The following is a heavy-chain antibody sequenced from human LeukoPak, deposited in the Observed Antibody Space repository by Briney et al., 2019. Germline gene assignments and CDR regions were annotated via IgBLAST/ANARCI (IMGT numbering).Heavy chain of an antibody. Sequence: GASVKVSCKASGYTLTGYYMHWVRQAPGQGLEWMGWLKPNSGGTNYAQKFQGRVTMTRDTSISTAYMELSRLRSDDTAVYYCASDIYDILTGPNFDYWGQGTLVTVSS. CDR2: LKPNSGGT. D-gene: IGHD3-9*01. J-gene: IGHJ4*02. CDR1: GYTLTGYY. V-gene: IGHV1-2*02. CDR3: ASDIYDILTGPNFDY.